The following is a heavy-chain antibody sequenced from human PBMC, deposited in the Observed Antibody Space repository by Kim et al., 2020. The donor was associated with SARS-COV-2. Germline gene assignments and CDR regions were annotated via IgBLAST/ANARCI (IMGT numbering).Heavy chain of an antibody. D-gene: IGHD6-13*01. V-gene: IGHV4-34*01. CDR2: INHSGST. CDR3: ARGAAGYRPYYYYGMDV. CDR1: GGSFSGYY. J-gene: IGHJ6*01. Sequence: SETLSLTCAVYGGSFSGYYWSWIRQPPGKGLEWIGEINHSGSTNYNPSLKSRVTISVDTSKNQFSLKLSSVTAADTAVYYCARGAAGYRPYYYYGMDVWG.